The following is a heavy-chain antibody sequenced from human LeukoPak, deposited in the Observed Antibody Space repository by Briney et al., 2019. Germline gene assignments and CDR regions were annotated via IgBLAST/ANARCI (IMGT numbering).Heavy chain of an antibody. V-gene: IGHV4-61*01. CDR2: IYYSGST. CDR1: GGSVGRVSYY. Sequence: SETLSLTCTVSGGSVGRVSYYWSWIRQPPGKGLEWIGYIYYSGSTNYNPSLKSRVTISLDTSQNQFSLKLSSVTAADTAVYYCASLYCSRTSCYFLDPWGQGTLVIVSS. D-gene: IGHD2-2*01. J-gene: IGHJ5*02. CDR3: ASLYCSRTSCYFLDP.